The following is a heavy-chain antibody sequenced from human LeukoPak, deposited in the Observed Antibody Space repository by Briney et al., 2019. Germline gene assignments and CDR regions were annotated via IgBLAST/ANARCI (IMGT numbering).Heavy chain of an antibody. CDR2: IIPIFGTA. CDR3: ARERELRYSYGFDY. V-gene: IGHV1-69*05. Sequence: GSSVKVSCKASGGTSSSYAISWVRQAPGQGLEWMGRIIPIFGTANYAQKFQGRVTITTDESTSTAYMELSSLRSEDTAVYYCARERELRYSYGFDYWGQGTLVTVSS. J-gene: IGHJ4*02. D-gene: IGHD5-18*01. CDR1: GGTSSSYA.